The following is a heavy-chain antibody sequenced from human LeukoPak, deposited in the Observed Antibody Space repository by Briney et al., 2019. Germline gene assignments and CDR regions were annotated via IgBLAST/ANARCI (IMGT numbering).Heavy chain of an antibody. V-gene: IGHV3-64*01. CDR3: ARDALVVVAATPSSPNWFDP. D-gene: IGHD2-15*01. CDR2: ISSNGGST. CDR1: GFTFSSYA. J-gene: IGHJ5*02. Sequence: GGSLRLSCAASGFTFSSYAMHWVRQAPGKGLEYVSAISSNGGSTYYAISVKGRFTISRDNSKNTLYLQMGSLRAEDMAVYYCARDALVVVAATPSSPNWFDPWGQGTLVTVSS.